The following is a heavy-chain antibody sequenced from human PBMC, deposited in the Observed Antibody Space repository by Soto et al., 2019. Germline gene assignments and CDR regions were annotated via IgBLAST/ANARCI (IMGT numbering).Heavy chain of an antibody. D-gene: IGHD3-9*01. V-gene: IGHV3-48*01. CDR3: VKDLLGYYDILTGYYKQPPHH. CDR2: ISSSSRTI. Sequence: GGSLRLSCAASGFTFSSYSMNWARQAPGKGLEWISYISSSSRTIYYPDSVKGRFTISRDNAKNSLYLQMNSLRAEDTAVYYCVKDLLGYYDILTGYYKQPPHHWGQGTLVTVSS. J-gene: IGHJ4*02. CDR1: GFTFSSYS.